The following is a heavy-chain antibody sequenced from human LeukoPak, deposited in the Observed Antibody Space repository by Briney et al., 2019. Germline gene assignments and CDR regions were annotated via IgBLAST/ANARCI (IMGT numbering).Heavy chain of an antibody. D-gene: IGHD6-19*01. CDR3: ARLGVLGYSSGWYVLDP. Sequence: PSQTLSLTCTVSDGSISSGDFYWSWIRQPPGKGLEWIGFIYHSGSTYYNPSLKSRVTISVDTSKNQFSLKLSSVTAADTAVYYCARLGVLGYSSGWYVLDPWGQGTLVTVSS. CDR1: DGSISSGDFY. CDR2: IYHSGST. V-gene: IGHV4-30-4*01. J-gene: IGHJ5*02.